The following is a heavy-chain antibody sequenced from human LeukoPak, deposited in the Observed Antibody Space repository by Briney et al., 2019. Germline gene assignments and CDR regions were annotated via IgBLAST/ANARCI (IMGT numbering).Heavy chain of an antibody. CDR3: ATPNITSYYDSRGYDAFDV. Sequence: NRGESLKISCKGSGYSFTSYWIGWVRHVPGKGLEYMGISYPGDSDTRYSPSFHGQVTISAGKSVRTASSQWSSLQASDTAMYYCATPNITSYYDSRGYDAFDVWGQGTMVTVSS. V-gene: IGHV5-51*01. D-gene: IGHD3-22*01. CDR1: GYSFTSYW. CDR2: SYPGDSDT. J-gene: IGHJ3*01.